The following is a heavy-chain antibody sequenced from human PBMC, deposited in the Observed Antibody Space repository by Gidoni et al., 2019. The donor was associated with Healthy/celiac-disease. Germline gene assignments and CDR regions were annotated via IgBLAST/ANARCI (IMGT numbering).Heavy chain of an antibody. CDR1: GGSFSGYY. CDR2: INHSGST. Sequence: QVQLQQWGAGLLKPSEPLSLTCAVYGGSFSGYYWSWIRQPPGKGLEWIGEINHSGSTNYNPFLKSRVTISVDTSKNQFSLKLSSVTAADTAVYYCARGRHIVRVYYYGMDVWGKGTTVTVSS. D-gene: IGHD2-8*01. CDR3: ARGRHIVRVYYYGMDV. J-gene: IGHJ6*04. V-gene: IGHV4-34*01.